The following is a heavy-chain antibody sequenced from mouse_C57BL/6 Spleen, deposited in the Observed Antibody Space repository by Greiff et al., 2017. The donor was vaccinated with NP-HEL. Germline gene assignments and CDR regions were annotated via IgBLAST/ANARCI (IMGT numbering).Heavy chain of an antibody. CDR3: ARVGYDGYYGFAY. CDR2: INPGSGGT. D-gene: IGHD2-3*01. CDR1: GYAFTNYL. J-gene: IGHJ3*01. Sequence: QVQLQQSGAELVRPGTSVKVSCKASGYAFTNYLIEWVKQRPGQGLEWIGVINPGSGGTNYNEKFKGKATLTADKSSSTAYMQLSSLTSEDSAVYFCARVGYDGYYGFAYWGQGTLVTVSA. V-gene: IGHV1-54*01.